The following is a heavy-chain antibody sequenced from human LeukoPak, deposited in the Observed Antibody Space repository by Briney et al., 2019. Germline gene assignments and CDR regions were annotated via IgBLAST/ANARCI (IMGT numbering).Heavy chain of an antibody. CDR3: ARGSSTSFGTTGY. Sequence: GGSLRLSCAVSGFTFSDYSMNWVRQAPGKGLEWVSSISSSSAYIYYADSVKGRFTISRDNAKNSVYLQMTSLRVEDTATYYCARGSSTSFGTTGYWGQGTPVTVSS. D-gene: IGHD2/OR15-2a*01. J-gene: IGHJ4*02. CDR1: GFTFSDYS. V-gene: IGHV3-21*01. CDR2: ISSSSAYI.